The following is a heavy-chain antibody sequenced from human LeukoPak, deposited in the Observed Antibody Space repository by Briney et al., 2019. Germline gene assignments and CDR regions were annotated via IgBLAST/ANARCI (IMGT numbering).Heavy chain of an antibody. CDR2: ISNFDGKT. D-gene: IGHD3-3*01. CDR3: ARDLPFEGVLEWLLEY. J-gene: IGHJ1*01. V-gene: IGHV1-18*04. Sequence: ASVKVSCKASGYTFTSFGITWVRQAPGQGLEWMGWISNFDGKTNYAQKFDGRVTMTTDSSTSTAYLGLIRLKSDDTAVYYCARDLPFEGVLEWLLEYWGQGTLVTVSS. CDR1: GYTFTSFG.